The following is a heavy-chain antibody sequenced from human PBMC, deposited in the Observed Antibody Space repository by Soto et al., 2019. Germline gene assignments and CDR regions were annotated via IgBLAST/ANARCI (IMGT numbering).Heavy chain of an antibody. CDR1: GYTFLKYG. Sequence: QVQLVQSGPEVKKPGASVKVACKASGYTFLKYGINWVRQAPGQGLEWMGGIQTDNDHASFAQKFEGRVTMTTDTSTRTVYMELRDLSSDDTAVYYGAKDLGSGYRFDYWGQGTPVTVSS. CDR3: AKDLGSGYRFDY. CDR2: IQTDNDHA. V-gene: IGHV1-18*01. D-gene: IGHD3-9*01. J-gene: IGHJ4*02.